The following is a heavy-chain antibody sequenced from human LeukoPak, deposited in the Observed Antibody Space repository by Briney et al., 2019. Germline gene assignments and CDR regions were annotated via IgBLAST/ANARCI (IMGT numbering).Heavy chain of an antibody. CDR1: GGSFSGYY. J-gene: IGHJ4*02. V-gene: IGHV4-34*01. CDR3: AREGDGSGSYYPTYYFDY. Sequence: SETLSLTCAVYGGSFSGYYWSWIRQPPGKGLEWIGEINHSGSTNYNPSLKSRVTMSVDTSKNQFSLKLSSVTAADTAVYYCAREGDGSGSYYPTYYFDYWGQGTLVTVSS. CDR2: INHSGST. D-gene: IGHD3-10*01.